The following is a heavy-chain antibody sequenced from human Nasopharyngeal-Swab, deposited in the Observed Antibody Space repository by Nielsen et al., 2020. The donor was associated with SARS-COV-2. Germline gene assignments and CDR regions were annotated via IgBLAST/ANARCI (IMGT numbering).Heavy chain of an antibody. J-gene: IGHJ4*02. D-gene: IGHD3/OR15-3a*01. CDR1: GGSISSSSYY. CDR2: IYYSGST. CDR3: ARANDFWTGFYSYYFDC. V-gene: IGHV4-39*07. Sequence: SETLSLTCTVSGGSISSSSYYWGWIRQPPGKGLEWIGSIYYSGSTYYNPSLKSRVTISVDTSKNQFSLRLTSVTAADTAIYYCARANDFWTGFYSYYFDCWGQGTLVTVSS.